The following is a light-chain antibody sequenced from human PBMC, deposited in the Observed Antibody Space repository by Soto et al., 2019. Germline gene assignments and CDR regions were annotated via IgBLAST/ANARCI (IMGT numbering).Light chain of an antibody. CDR3: PQYGSSPIT. CDR1: QSVSSSY. CDR2: GAS. V-gene: IGKV3-20*01. J-gene: IGKJ5*01. Sequence: IGVTQAAVTLSFSQRGRATLSCRASQSVSSSYLAWYQHKPGQAPRLLIYGASSRATGIPDRFSGSGSGTDFTLTISILEPEDFAVYHSPQYGSSPITFGQATRLAIK.